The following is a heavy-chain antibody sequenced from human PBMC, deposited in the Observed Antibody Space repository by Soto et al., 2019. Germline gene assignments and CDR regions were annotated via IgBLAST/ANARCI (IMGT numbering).Heavy chain of an antibody. CDR2: ISAYNGNT. Sequence: ASVKVSCKASGYTFTSYGISCVRQAPGQVLEWMGWISAYNGNTNYAQKLQGRVTMTTDTSTSTAYMELRSLRSDDTAVYYCARVNGIITMVRGVIIPARFDPWGQGTLVTVSS. J-gene: IGHJ5*02. CDR1: GYTFTSYG. V-gene: IGHV1-18*04. CDR3: ARVNGIITMVRGVIIPARFDP. D-gene: IGHD3-10*01.